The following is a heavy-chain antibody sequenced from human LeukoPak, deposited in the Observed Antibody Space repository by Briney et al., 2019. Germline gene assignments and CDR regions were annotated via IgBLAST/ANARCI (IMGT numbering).Heavy chain of an antibody. J-gene: IGHJ4*02. Sequence: GGSLRLSCAASGFTFSSYSMSWVRQAPGKGLEWVANIKQDGSEKYYVDSVKGRFTISRDNAKNSLYLQMNSLRAEDTAVYYCARVGGTFWWPRGLDYWGQGTLVTVSS. CDR2: IKQDGSEK. CDR3: ARVGGTFWWPRGLDY. CDR1: GFTFSSYS. D-gene: IGHD5-12*01. V-gene: IGHV3-7*01.